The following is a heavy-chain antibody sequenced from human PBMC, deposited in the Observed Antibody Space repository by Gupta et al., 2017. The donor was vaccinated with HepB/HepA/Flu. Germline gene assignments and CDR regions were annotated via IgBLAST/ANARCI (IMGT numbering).Heavy chain of an antibody. V-gene: IGHV3-23*01. Sequence: EVQLLESGGGLVQPGGSLRLSCEAAGFTFSSSAMSWVRQAPGKGLEWVSAISAGGGSTYYADSVKGRFTISRDNSKNTLYLQMNSLRAEDTALYYCAKDRIGDYDYWGQGTLVTVS. J-gene: IGHJ4*02. D-gene: IGHD4-17*01. CDR3: AKDRIGDYDY. CDR1: GFTFSSSA. CDR2: ISAGGGST.